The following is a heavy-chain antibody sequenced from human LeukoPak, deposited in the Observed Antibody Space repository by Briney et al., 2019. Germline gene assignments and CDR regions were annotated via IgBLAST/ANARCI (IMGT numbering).Heavy chain of an antibody. Sequence: GGSLRLSCAASGFTFSSYAMHWVRQAPGKGLEWVAVISYDGSNKYYADSVKGRFTISRDNSKNTLYLQMNSPRAEDTAVYYCASGMESLPYYDPLGGAFDIWGQGTMVTVSS. V-gene: IGHV3-30-3*01. J-gene: IGHJ3*02. CDR2: ISYDGSNK. D-gene: IGHD3-3*01. CDR3: ASGMESLPYYDPLGGAFDI. CDR1: GFTFSSYA.